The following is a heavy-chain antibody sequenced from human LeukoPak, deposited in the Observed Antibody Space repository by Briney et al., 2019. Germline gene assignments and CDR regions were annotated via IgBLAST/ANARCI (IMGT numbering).Heavy chain of an antibody. D-gene: IGHD3-10*01. CDR2: IYYSGST. CDR1: GGSISSSSYY. V-gene: IGHV4-39*07. Sequence: PSETLSLTCTVSGGSISSSSYYWGWIRQPPGKGLEWIGSIYYSGSTYYNPSLKSRVTISVDTSKNQFSLKLSSVTAADTAVYYCARAGLAGSFPFDYWGQGTLVTVSS. CDR3: ARAGLAGSFPFDY. J-gene: IGHJ4*02.